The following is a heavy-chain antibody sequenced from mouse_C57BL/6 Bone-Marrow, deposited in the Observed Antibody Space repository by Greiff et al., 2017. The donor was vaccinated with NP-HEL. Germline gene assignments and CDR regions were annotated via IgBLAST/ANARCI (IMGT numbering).Heavy chain of an antibody. CDR3: ARTITTVVKGYFDV. Sequence: VQLKESGGGLVKPGGSLKLSCAASGFTFSSYAMSWVRQTPEKRLEWVATISDGGSYTYYPDNVKGRFTISRDNAKNNLYLQMSHLKSEDTAMYYCARTITTVVKGYFDVWGTGTTVTVSS. CDR2: ISDGGSYT. J-gene: IGHJ1*03. CDR1: GFTFSSYA. D-gene: IGHD1-1*01. V-gene: IGHV5-4*01.